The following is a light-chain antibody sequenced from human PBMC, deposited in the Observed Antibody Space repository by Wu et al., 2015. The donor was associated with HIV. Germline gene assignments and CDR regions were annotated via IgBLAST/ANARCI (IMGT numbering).Light chain of an antibody. Sequence: DIQMTQSPSSLSASVGDRVTITCRASQSISNFFNWYQHKPGKAPKLLIYDASKLQSGVPSRFSGSGSGTEFTLTISSLQPDDFANYYCQQYNSDSWTFGQGTK. J-gene: IGKJ1*01. CDR3: QQYNSDSWT. CDR1: QSISNF. V-gene: IGKV1-5*01. CDR2: DAS.